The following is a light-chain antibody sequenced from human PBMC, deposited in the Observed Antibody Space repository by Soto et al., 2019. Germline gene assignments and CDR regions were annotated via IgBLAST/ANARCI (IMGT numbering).Light chain of an antibody. J-gene: IGLJ1*01. CDR3: GSYTDTTYV. Sequence: QSALTQPASVSGSPGQSITISCTAPSTDVGDFYFVSWYQHHPGKAPQLIIYEVSNRPSGVSHRFSASASGSTASLTISGLQAEDEADYYCGSYTDTTYVFGTGTKLTVL. CDR1: STDVGDFYF. V-gene: IGLV2-14*01. CDR2: EVS.